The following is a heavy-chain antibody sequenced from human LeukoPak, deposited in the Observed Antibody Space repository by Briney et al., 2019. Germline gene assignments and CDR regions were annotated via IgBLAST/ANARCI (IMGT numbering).Heavy chain of an antibody. CDR3: ARLKDLINWFDP. CDR1: GGSISSSRYY. Sequence: SETLSLTCTVSGGSISSSRYYWSWIRQPPGKGLEWIGEINHSGSTNYNPSLKSRVTISVDTSKNQFSLKLSSVTAADTAVYYCARLKDLINWFDPWGQGTLVTVSS. J-gene: IGHJ5*02. V-gene: IGHV4-39*07. D-gene: IGHD2/OR15-2a*01. CDR2: INHSGST.